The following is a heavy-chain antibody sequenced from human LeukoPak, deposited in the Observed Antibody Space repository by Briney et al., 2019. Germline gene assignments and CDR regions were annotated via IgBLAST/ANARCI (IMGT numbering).Heavy chain of an antibody. V-gene: IGHV3-23*01. CDR2: ISGSGGST. J-gene: IGHJ6*02. D-gene: IGHD4-17*01. Sequence: GGSLRLSCAASGFTFSSYAMSWVRRAPGKGLEWVSAISGSGGSTYYADSVKGRFTISRVNSKNTLYPQMNSLRAEDTAVYYCAKGHYGDYGIYYYYGMDVWGQGTTVTVSS. CDR1: GFTFSSYA. CDR3: AKGHYGDYGIYYYYGMDV.